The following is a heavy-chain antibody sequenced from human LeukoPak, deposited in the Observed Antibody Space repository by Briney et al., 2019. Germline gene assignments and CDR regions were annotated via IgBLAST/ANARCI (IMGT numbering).Heavy chain of an antibody. Sequence: ASVKVSCKSSGFSFSSYGFSWVRQAPGQGLEWMGLISAYNGKTNYAQKFQGRVTMTTDTSTTTVYMDLRMLRSDDTAVYFCARGGALTSFDSWGQGTLITVSS. D-gene: IGHD1-26*01. V-gene: IGHV1-18*01. CDR3: ARGGALTSFDS. CDR1: GFSFSSYG. J-gene: IGHJ4*02. CDR2: ISAYNGKT.